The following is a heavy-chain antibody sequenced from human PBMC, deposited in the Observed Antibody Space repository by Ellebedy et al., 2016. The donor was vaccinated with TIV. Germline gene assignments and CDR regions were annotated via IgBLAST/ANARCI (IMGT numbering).Heavy chain of an antibody. CDR3: AKGRGGGSDTSAPRYYFDY. Sequence: PGGSLRLSCAASGFTFSSYPMSWVRQAPGKGLEWVSTISSTGSRTYYADSVEGRFIISRDNSKKTLYLQMNSLRAEDTAVYYCAKGRGGGSDTSAPRYYFDYWGLGTLVTVSS. V-gene: IGHV3-23*01. J-gene: IGHJ4*02. CDR1: GFTFSSYP. CDR2: ISSTGSRT. D-gene: IGHD3-22*01.